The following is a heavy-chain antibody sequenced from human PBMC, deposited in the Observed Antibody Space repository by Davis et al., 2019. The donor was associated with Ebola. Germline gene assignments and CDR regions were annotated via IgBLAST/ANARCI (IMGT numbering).Heavy chain of an antibody. V-gene: IGHV3-48*03. J-gene: IGHJ4*02. D-gene: IGHD5-18*01. CDR3: ARDRSGYSYGIFDY. CDR1: GFTFSSYE. Sequence: SLKISCAASGFTFSSYEMNWVRQAPGKGLEWVSYISSSGSTIYYADSVKGRFTISRDNAKNSLYLQMNSLRAEDTAVYYCARDRSGYSYGIFDYWGQGTLVTVSS. CDR2: ISSSGSTI.